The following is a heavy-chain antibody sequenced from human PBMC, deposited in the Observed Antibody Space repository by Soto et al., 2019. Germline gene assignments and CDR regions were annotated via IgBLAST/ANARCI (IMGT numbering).Heavy chain of an antibody. J-gene: IGHJ4*02. CDR2: ISYSGST. CDR3: ARQSYSFGPSNFDY. V-gene: IGHV4-39*01. CDR1: GGSISSRTYY. D-gene: IGHD5-18*01. Sequence: TLSLTCTVSGGSISSRTYYSAWIRQPPGKGLEWIGSISYSGSTSHNLSLKSRTTISVDTSKNQFSLKLSSVTAADTAVYYCARQSYSFGPSNFDYWGQGTLVTVSS.